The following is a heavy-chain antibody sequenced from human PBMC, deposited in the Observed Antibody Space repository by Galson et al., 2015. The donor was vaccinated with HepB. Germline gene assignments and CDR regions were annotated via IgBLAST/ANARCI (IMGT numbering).Heavy chain of an antibody. CDR3: ARPVGYCSGGSCYHLGV. CDR2: IIPIFGTA. V-gene: IGHV1-69*13. CDR1: GGTFSSYA. Sequence: SVKVSCKASGGTFSSYAISWLRQAPGQGLEWMGGIIPIFGTANYAQKFQGRVTITADESTSTAYMELSSLRSEDTAVYYCARPVGYCSGGSCYHLGVWGQGTMVTVSS. J-gene: IGHJ3*01. D-gene: IGHD2-15*01.